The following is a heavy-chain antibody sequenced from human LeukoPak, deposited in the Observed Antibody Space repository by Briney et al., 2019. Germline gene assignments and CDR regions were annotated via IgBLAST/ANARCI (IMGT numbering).Heavy chain of an antibody. V-gene: IGHV1-18*04. CDR2: ISGYNGHT. CDR3: ARDTGDTAMVTDY. CDR1: GYTLTGYY. J-gene: IGHJ4*02. D-gene: IGHD5-18*01. Sequence: ASVKVSCKASGYTLTGYYLHWVRQAPGQGLEWMGWISGYNGHTNYTQRLQGRVTMTTDTSTSTVYMELRSLRSDDTAVYYCARDTGDTAMVTDYWGQGTLVTVSS.